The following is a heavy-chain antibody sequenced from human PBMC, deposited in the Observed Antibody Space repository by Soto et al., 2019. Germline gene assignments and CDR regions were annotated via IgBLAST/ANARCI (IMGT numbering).Heavy chain of an antibody. CDR1: GGSISDYQ. V-gene: IGHV4-59*01. Sequence: QVQLQESGPGLVKPSETLSLTCSISGGSISDYQWNWIRQPPGQGLEWIGYIYYSGRTNYNPSLKSRLTISLDTSTRQFSLRLRSVTAADTAVYYCARMRGLGVISPYLDYWGQAALVTVSS. D-gene: IGHD3-16*01. CDR3: ARMRGLGVISPYLDY. CDR2: IYYSGRT. J-gene: IGHJ4*02.